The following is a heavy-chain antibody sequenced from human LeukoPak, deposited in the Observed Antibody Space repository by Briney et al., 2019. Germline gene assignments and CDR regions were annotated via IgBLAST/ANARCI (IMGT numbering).Heavy chain of an antibody. Sequence: SETLSLTCTVSGGSISSGGYYWSWIRQHPGKGLAWIGYIYYGGSTYYNPSLKSRVTISVDTSKNQFSLKLSSVTAADTAVYYCGSGSLPGGGRYYFDYWGQGTLVTVSS. CDR1: GGSISSGGYY. V-gene: IGHV4-31*03. D-gene: IGHD3-10*01. J-gene: IGHJ4*02. CDR3: GSGSLPGGGRYYFDY. CDR2: IYYGGST.